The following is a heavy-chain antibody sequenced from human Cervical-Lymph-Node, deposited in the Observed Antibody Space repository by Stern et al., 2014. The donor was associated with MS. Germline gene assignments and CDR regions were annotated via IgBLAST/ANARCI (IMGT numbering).Heavy chain of an antibody. CDR3: ARDREYCSGNSCYSGAFDI. V-gene: IGHV4-31*03. Sequence: QVQLQESGPGLVKPSQTLSLTCTVSGGSISSGGYYWSWIRQHPGKGLEWIGYIYYSGSTYSNPFLESRVTISVDTSKNQFSLKLSSVTAADTAVYYCARDREYCSGNSCYSGAFDIWGQGTMVTVSS. CDR1: GGSISSGGYY. CDR2: IYYSGST. J-gene: IGHJ3*02. D-gene: IGHD2-15*01.